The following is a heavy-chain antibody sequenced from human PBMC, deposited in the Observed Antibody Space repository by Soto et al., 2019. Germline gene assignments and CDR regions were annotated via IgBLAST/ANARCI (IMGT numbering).Heavy chain of an antibody. CDR3: ARDGSYYYYMDV. CDR1: GFTVSSNY. Sequence: ESGGGLVQPGGSLRLSCAASGFTVSSNYMNWVRQAPGKGLEWVSVIYSGGTTYYADSVKGRFTISRDTAKNTLYLQMNSLRAEDTAVYYCARDGSYYYYMDVWGKGTTVTVSS. V-gene: IGHV3-66*01. J-gene: IGHJ6*03. CDR2: IYSGGTT.